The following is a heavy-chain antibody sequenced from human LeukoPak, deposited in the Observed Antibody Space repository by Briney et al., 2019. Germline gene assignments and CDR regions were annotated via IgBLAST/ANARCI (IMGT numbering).Heavy chain of an antibody. CDR2: IIPIFGTA. V-gene: IGHV1-69*05. CDR1: GGTFSSYA. D-gene: IGHD4-11*01. CDR3: ARDLTHDYLRRGHFDY. J-gene: IGHJ4*02. Sequence: SVKVSCKASGGTFSSYAISWVRQAPGQGLGWMGRIIPIFGTANYAQKFQGRVTITTDEYTSTAYMELSSLRSEDTAVYYCARDLTHDYLRRGHFDYWGEGTLVTVSS.